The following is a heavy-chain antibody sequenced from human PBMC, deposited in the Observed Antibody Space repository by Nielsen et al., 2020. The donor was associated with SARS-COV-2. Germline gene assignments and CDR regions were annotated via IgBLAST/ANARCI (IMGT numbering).Heavy chain of an antibody. D-gene: IGHD3-22*01. CDR2: IKPSGGTT. CDR1: GFIFSDYA. J-gene: IGHJ2*01. V-gene: IGHV3-23*01. Sequence: GGSLRLSCAASGFIFSDYAMAWVRQAPGKGLEWVSVIKPSGGTTYYADSVKGRCTISRDNSKNTLYLQMNSLRADDTAVYYCARPYENDWHLDLWGRGSLITVSS. CDR3: ARPYENDWHLDL.